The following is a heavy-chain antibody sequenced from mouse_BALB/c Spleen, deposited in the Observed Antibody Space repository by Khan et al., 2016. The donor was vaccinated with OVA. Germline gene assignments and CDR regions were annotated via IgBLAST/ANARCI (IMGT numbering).Heavy chain of an antibody. CDR1: GYSFTGYF. CDR3: TRIYCSDFDY. V-gene: IGHV1-20*02. Sequence: EVQLQESGPELVRPGASVKISCKASGYSFTGYFMNWVMQSHGKSLEWIGRINPHIGETFYNQRFKDKATLTVDESSNTAHMELRSLASEDSAVYYCTRIYCSDFDYWGQGTTLTVSS. CDR2: INPHIGET. D-gene: IGHD1-1*01. J-gene: IGHJ2*01.